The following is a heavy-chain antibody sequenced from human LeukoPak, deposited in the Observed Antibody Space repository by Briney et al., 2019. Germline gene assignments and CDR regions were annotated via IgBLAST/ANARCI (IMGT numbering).Heavy chain of an antibody. CDR2: INHSGST. V-gene: IGHV4-34*01. CDR3: ARGNYDILTGYYKDY. CDR1: GGSFSGYY. D-gene: IGHD3-9*01. Sequence: SETLSLTCAVYGGSFSGYYWGWIRQPPGKGLEWIGEINHSGSTNYIPSLKSRVTISVDMSKNQFSLKLSSVTAADTAVYYCARGNYDILTGYYKDYWGQGTLVTVSS. J-gene: IGHJ4*02.